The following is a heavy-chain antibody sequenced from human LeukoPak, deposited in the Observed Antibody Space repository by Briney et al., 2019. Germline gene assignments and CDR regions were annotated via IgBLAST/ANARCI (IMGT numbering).Heavy chain of an antibody. D-gene: IGHD6-19*01. V-gene: IGHV4-38-2*02. CDR2: IYHSGST. J-gene: IGHJ4*02. Sequence: PSETLSLTCTVSGYSISSGYYWGWIRQPPGKGLEWIGSIYHSGSTYYNPSLKSRVTISVDKSKNQFSLKLSSVTAADTAVYYCASGGAVADFFDYWDQGTLVTVSS. CDR3: ASGGAVADFFDY. CDR1: GYSISSGYY.